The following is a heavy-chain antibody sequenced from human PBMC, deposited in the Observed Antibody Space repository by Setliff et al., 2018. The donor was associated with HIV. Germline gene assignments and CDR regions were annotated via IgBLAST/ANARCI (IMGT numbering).Heavy chain of an antibody. CDR3: ARNWDFYNSGSLVFDY. J-gene: IGHJ4*02. CDR2: INSRGDSD. Sequence: GGSLRLSCAVSGFTFRSYEMSWVRQAPGKGLEWISYINSRGDSDHYADSVKGRFTISRDNAKSSLSLQMHNLRAEDTATYYCARNWDFYNSGSLVFDYWGQGTLVTVSS. V-gene: IGHV3-48*03. CDR1: GFTFRSYE. D-gene: IGHD3-10*01.